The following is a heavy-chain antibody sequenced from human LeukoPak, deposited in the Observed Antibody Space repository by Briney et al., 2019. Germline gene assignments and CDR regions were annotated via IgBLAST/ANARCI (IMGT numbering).Heavy chain of an antibody. D-gene: IGHD6-13*01. CDR1: GGSISSSNW. V-gene: IGHV4-4*02. CDR3: ARSLGEQQLVYFDY. CDR2: IYHSGST. J-gene: IGHJ4*02. Sequence: SETLSLTCAVSGGSISSSNWWSWVRQPPGKGPEWIGEIYHSGSTNYNPSLKSRVTISVDKSKNQFSLKLSSVTAADTAVYYCARSLGEQQLVYFDYWGQGTLVTVSS.